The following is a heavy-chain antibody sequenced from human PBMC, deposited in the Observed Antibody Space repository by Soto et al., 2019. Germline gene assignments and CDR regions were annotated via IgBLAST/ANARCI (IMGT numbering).Heavy chain of an antibody. CDR1: GGSIGNDDYS. V-gene: IGHV4-30-2*01. D-gene: IGHD2-15*01. CDR3: ATVIPATRYFAY. Sequence: SETLSLTCTVSGGSIGNDDYSWSWVRQPPGKGLEWIGYIYHSGTTYYNPSLTSRVTVSVDGSNNQFSLKLTSMTAADTAVYYCATVIPATRYFAYWGQGILVTVSS. CDR2: IYHSGTT. J-gene: IGHJ4*02.